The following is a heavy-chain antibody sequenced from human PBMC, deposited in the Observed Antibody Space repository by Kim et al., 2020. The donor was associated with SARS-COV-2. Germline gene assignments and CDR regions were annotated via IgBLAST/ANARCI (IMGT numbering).Heavy chain of an antibody. V-gene: IGHV1-69*02. D-gene: IGHD2-8*01. J-gene: IGHJ4*02. CDR1: GGIFTNYP. CDR2: ITPMLDVA. Sequence: SVKVSCKASGGIFTNYPISWLRRAPGQGLEWMGRITPMLDVANYAQRFQGRVTITADKSTSTAYMELGSLTSDDTAVYYCARRCLGLSCPKGVSLDSCGQGTLVTVS. CDR3: ARRCLGLSCPKGVSLDS.